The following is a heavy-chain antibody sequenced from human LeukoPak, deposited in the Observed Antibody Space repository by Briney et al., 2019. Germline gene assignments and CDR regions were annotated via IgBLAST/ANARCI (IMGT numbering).Heavy chain of an antibody. D-gene: IGHD4-17*01. CDR1: GGTFSSYA. Sequence: SVKVSCKASGGTFSSYAISWVRQAPGQGLEWMGGIIPIFGTANYAQKFQGRVTITADKSTSTAYMELSSLRSEDTAVYYCARVGVTTRSYYYYYYMDVWGKGTTVTVSS. CDR3: ARVGVTTRSYYYYYYMDV. J-gene: IGHJ6*03. V-gene: IGHV1-69*06. CDR2: IIPIFGTA.